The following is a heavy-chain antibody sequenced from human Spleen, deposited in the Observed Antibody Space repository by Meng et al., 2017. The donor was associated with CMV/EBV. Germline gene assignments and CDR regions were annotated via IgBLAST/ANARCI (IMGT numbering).Heavy chain of an antibody. Sequence: GSLRLSCAASGFTFSNYDMNWVRQAPGKGLEWVSRISDSGDSTYYADSVKGRFTISRDNYKNTIYLQMNSLRAEDTALYYCAKDPDYCSGGSCHHYYYFDNWGQGTLVTVSS. CDR2: ISDSGDST. CDR1: GFTFSNYD. V-gene: IGHV3-23*01. D-gene: IGHD2-15*01. CDR3: AKDPDYCSGGSCHHYYYFDN. J-gene: IGHJ4*02.